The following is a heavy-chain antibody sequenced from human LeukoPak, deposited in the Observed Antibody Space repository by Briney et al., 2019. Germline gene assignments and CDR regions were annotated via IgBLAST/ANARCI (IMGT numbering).Heavy chain of an antibody. J-gene: IGHJ3*02. V-gene: IGHV4-59*01. Sequence: SETLSLTCTVSGGSISSYYWTWIRQPPGKGLEWIGYIYYSGSTNYNPSLKSRVSMSVDTSKNQFSLNLNSVTAADTAVYYCTGYSSSWGYAFDIWGQGTMVTVSS. D-gene: IGHD6-13*01. CDR2: IYYSGST. CDR1: GGSISSYY. CDR3: TGYSSSWGYAFDI.